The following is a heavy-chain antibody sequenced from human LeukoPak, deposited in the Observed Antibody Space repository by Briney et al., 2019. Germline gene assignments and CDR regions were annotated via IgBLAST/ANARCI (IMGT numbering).Heavy chain of an antibody. D-gene: IGHD1-26*01. CDR3: AREKNSGSFPFDY. CDR1: GFMFSIYR. CDR2: IGSSSDNI. J-gene: IGHJ4*02. Sequence: GGSLRLSCSASGFMFSIYRMNWVRQAPGKGLKWVSSIGSSSDNIYYADSVKGRFTISRDNAENSLYLQLNSLRVEDTAVYYCAREKNSGSFPFDYWGQGTLVTVSS. V-gene: IGHV3-21*01.